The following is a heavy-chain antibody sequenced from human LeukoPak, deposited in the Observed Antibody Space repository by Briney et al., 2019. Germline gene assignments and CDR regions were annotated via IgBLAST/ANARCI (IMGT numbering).Heavy chain of an antibody. J-gene: IGHJ3*02. Sequence: GGSLRLSCAASGFTFSSYAMHWVRQAPGKGLEWVAVISYDGSNKYYADSVKGRFTISRDNSKNTLYLQMNSLRAEGMAVYYCARIPYSSRLTFDIWGQGTMVTVSS. CDR2: ISYDGSNK. CDR3: ARIPYSSRLTFDI. D-gene: IGHD6-19*01. V-gene: IGHV3-30-3*01. CDR1: GFTFSSYA.